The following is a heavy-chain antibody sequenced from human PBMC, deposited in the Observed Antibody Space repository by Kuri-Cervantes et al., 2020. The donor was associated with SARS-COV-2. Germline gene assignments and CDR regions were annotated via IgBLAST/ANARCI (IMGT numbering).Heavy chain of an antibody. CDR1: GGTFSTSI. V-gene: IGHV7-4-1*02. Sequence: ASVKVSCKASGGTFSTSIISWVRQAPGQGLEWMGWINTNTGNPTYAQGFTGRFVFSLDTSVSTAYLQISSLKAEDTAAYYCARIAAAGTLYFQHWGQGTLVTVSS. CDR2: INTNTGNP. CDR3: ARIAAAGTLYFQH. J-gene: IGHJ1*01. D-gene: IGHD6-13*01.